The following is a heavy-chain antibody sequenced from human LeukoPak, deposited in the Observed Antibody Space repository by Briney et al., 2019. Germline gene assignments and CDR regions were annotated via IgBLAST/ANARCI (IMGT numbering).Heavy chain of an antibody. D-gene: IGHD3-22*01. CDR2: INWESGII. J-gene: IGHJ4*02. CDR3: AKGSSGYSSYYFDY. V-gene: IGHV3-9*01. CDR1: GFTFDQYA. Sequence: GGSLRLSCAASGFTFDQYAMHWFRHTPGKGLQGGSGINWESGIIGYADSVRGRFTISRDNSKNTLYLQMNSLRAEDTAVYYCAKGSSGYSSYYFDYWGQGTLVTVSS.